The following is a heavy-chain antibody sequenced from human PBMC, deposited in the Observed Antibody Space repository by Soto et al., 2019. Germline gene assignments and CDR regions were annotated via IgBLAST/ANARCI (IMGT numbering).Heavy chain of an antibody. J-gene: IGHJ4*02. CDR1: GDSLSSGGHY. Sequence: QVQLQESGPGLVKPSQTLSLTCTVSGDSLSSGGHYWSWIRQHPGKGLEWIGHIYDSVNTYYSPSLRSRVTISADMSKNQFSLNLRSVTAADTAVYYCARVDHRGYFAILTDYWGQGTLVIVSS. CDR3: ARVDHRGYFAILTDY. D-gene: IGHD3-9*01. CDR2: IYDSVNT. V-gene: IGHV4-31*03.